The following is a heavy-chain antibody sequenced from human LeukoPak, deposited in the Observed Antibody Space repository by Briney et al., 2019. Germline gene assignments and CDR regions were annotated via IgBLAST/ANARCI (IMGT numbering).Heavy chain of an antibody. CDR2: ISSLSGTI. V-gene: IGHV3-48*01. CDR1: GFTFSTYS. CDR3: ARDTSDYYYYYYMDV. Sequence: PGGSLRLSCAASGFTFSTYSMNWVRQAPGKGLEWISYISSLSGTINYADSVKGRFTISRDNSKNSLYLQMNSLRAEDTAVYYCARDTSDYYYYYYMDVWGKGTTVTVSS. J-gene: IGHJ6*03.